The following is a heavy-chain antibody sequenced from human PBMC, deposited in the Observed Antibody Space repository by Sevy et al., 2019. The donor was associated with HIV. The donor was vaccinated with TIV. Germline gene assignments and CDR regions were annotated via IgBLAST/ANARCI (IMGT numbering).Heavy chain of an antibody. CDR1: GFTFSDYW. CDR2: IKQDGSEK. CDR3: ARDPQFGESSASTPSLDC. J-gene: IGHJ4*02. V-gene: IGHV3-7*01. Sequence: GGSLRPSCAASGFTFSDYWMNWVRQAPGKGLEWVANIKQDGSEKHYVDSVKGRFTISRDNAKNSVYLQMNSLRGDDTAVYFCARDPQFGESSASTPSLDCWGQGTLVTVSS. D-gene: IGHD2-15*01.